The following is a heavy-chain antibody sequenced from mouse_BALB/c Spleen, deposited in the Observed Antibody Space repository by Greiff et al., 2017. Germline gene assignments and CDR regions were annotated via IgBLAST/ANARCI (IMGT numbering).Heavy chain of an antibody. CDR3: ARDLRFAY. D-gene: IGHD2-1*01. V-gene: IGHV5-9-4*01. Sequence: EVQLVESGGGLVKPGGSLKLSCAASGFTFSSYAMSWVRQSPEKRLEWVAEISSGGSYTYYPDTVTGRFTISRDNAKNTLYLEMSSLRSEDTAMYYCARDLRFAYWGQGTLVTVSA. J-gene: IGHJ3*01. CDR1: GFTFSSYA. CDR2: ISSGGSYT.